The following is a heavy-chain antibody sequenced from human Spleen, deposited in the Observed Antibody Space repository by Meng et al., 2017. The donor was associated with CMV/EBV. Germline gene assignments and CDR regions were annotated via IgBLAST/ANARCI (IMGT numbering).Heavy chain of an antibody. J-gene: IGHJ5*02. CDR3: ARAQGGWFDP. D-gene: IGHD1-26*01. Sequence: GSLRLSCAVYGGSFSGYYWSWIRQPPGKGLEWIGEINHSGSTNYNPSLKSRVTISVDTSKNQFSLKLSSVTAADTAVYYCARAQGGWFDPWGQGTLVTVSS. V-gene: IGHV4-34*01. CDR1: GGSFSGYY. CDR2: INHSGST.